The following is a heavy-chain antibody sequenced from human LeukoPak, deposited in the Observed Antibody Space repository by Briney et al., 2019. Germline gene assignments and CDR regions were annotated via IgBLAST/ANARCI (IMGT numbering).Heavy chain of an antibody. CDR1: GGSISSYY. Sequence: PSETLSLTXTVSGGSISSYYWSWIRQPPGKGLEWIRYIYYSGSTNYNPSLKSRVTISVDTSKNQFSLKLSSVTAADTAVYYCARVGCSGGSCYDDAFDIWGQGTMVTVSS. J-gene: IGHJ3*02. CDR3: ARVGCSGGSCYDDAFDI. V-gene: IGHV4-59*01. D-gene: IGHD2-15*01. CDR2: IYYSGST.